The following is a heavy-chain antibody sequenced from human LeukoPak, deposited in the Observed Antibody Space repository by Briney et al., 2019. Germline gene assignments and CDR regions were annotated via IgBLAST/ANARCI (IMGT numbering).Heavy chain of an antibody. V-gene: IGHV3-11*01. D-gene: IGHD3-22*01. J-gene: IGHJ4*02. Sequence: PGGSLRLSCAASGFTFSDYYMSWIRQAPGKGLEWVSYISSSGSTIYYADSVKGRFTISRDNAKNSLYLQMSSLRAEDTAVYYCARVVSSGYYGVDYWGQGTLVTVSS. CDR1: GFTFSDYY. CDR3: ARVVSSGYYGVDY. CDR2: ISSSGSTI.